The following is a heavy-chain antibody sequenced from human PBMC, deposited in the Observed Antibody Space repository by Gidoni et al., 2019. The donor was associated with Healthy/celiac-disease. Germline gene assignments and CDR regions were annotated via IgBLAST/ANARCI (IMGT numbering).Heavy chain of an antibody. J-gene: IGHJ3*02. CDR2: IKSKSDGGTT. D-gene: IGHD2-15*01. V-gene: IGHV3-15*07. CDR1: GFTFSNAW. Sequence: EVQLVESGGGLVKPGGSLRLSCAASGFTFSNAWLNWVRQAPGKGLEWVGRIKSKSDGGTTDYAAPVKGRFTISRDDSKNTLYLQMNSLKTEDTAVYYCTTDGGDCSGGSCDDAFDIWGQGTMVTVSS. CDR3: TTDGGDCSGGSCDDAFDI.